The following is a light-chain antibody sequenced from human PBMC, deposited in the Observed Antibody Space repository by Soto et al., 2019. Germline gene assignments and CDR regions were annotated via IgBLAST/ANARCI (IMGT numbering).Light chain of an antibody. CDR2: GAS. J-gene: IGKJ4*01. V-gene: IGKV3-11*01. CDR1: ESVSSK. CDR3: QHRSSWSRT. Sequence: EIVLTQSPATLSLSPGETATLSCRASESVSSKLAWYQQKPGQAPRLLIYGASNRATGVPARFSGSGSGTEFILIISSLEPEDFAVYYCQHRSSWSRTFGGGTKLELK.